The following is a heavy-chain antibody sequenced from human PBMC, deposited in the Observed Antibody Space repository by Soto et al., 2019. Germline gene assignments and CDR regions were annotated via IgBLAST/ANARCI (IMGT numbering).Heavy chain of an antibody. CDR2: INPSGGST. Sequence: ASVKVSCKASGYTFTSYYMHWVRQAPGQGLEWMGIINPSGGSTSYAQKFQGRVTMTRDTSTSTVYMELSSLRSEDTAVYYCARVVMVCGGDCYKNAFDIWGQGTMVTVSS. CDR1: GYTFTSYY. D-gene: IGHD2-21*01. V-gene: IGHV1-46*03. J-gene: IGHJ3*02. CDR3: ARVVMVCGGDCYKNAFDI.